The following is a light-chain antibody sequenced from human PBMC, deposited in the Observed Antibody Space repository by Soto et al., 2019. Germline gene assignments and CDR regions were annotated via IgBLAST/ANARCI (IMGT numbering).Light chain of an antibody. Sequence: EIQMTQSPSTLSASVGDRVTITCRASQSISSWLAWYQQKPGKAPKLPIYDASSLESGVPSRFSGSGSGTEFPLTISSLQPEDFATYYCQQANSFPITFGQGTPTGD. CDR2: DAS. V-gene: IGKV1-5*01. CDR3: QQANSFPIT. CDR1: QSISSW. J-gene: IGKJ5*01.